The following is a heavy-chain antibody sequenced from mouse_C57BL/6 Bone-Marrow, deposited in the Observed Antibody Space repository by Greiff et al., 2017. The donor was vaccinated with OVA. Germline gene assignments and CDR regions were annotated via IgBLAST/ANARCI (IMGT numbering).Heavy chain of an antibody. D-gene: IGHD3-1*01. CDR2: INPSTGGT. J-gene: IGHJ4*01. CDR1: GYSFTGYY. Sequence: EVQLQQSGPELVKPGASVKISCKASGYSFTGYYMNWVKQSPEKSLEWIGEINPSTGGTTYNQKFKAKATLTVDKSSSTAYMQLKSLTSEDSAVYYCARDPRAMDYWGQGTSVTVSS. CDR3: ARDPRAMDY. V-gene: IGHV1-42*01.